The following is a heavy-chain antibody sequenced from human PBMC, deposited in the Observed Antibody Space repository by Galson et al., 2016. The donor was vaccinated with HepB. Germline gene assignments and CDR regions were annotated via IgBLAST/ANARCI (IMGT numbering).Heavy chain of an antibody. CDR3: AKWGIGDILVVVAATGMDV. CDR2: FKSKTDGGTT. CDR1: GVALSNAW. Sequence: SLRLSCAASGVALSNAWMSWVRQAPGKGLEWVGRFKSKTDGGTTNYAAPVTSRFSISRDDSKNTLYLQMNSLKSEDTAVYYCAKWGIGDILVVVAATGMDVWGQGTTVIVSS. V-gene: IGHV3-15*01. D-gene: IGHD2-15*01. J-gene: IGHJ6*02.